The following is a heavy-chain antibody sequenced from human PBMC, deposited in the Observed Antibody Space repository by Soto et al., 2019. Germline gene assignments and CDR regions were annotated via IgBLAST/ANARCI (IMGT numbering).Heavy chain of an antibody. V-gene: IGHV3-23*01. CDR2: ISGSGGST. CDR3: AKVGSGSSGWYDYFDY. CDR1: GFTFSSYA. D-gene: IGHD6-19*01. J-gene: IGHJ4*02. Sequence: GVSLRLSFAASGFTFSSYAMSWVRQAPGKGLEWVSAISGSGGSTYYADSVKGRFTISRDNSKNTLYLQMNSLRAEDTAVYYCAKVGSGSSGWYDYFDYWGQGTLVTVSS.